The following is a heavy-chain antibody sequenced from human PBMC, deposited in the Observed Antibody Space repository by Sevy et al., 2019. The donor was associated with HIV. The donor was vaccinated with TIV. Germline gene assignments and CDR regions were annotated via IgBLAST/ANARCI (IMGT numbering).Heavy chain of an antibody. CDR2: IYYSGST. D-gene: IGHD3-16*02. J-gene: IGHJ4*02. Sequence: SEILSLTCTVSGGSISSSSYYWGWIRQPPGKGLEWIGSIYYSGSTYYNPSLKSRVTISVDTSKNQFSLKLSSVTAADTAVYHCARRGYDYISWSNRRYYFDYWGQGTLVSVSS. CDR1: GGSISSSSYY. CDR3: ARRGYDYISWSNRRYYFDY. V-gene: IGHV4-39*01.